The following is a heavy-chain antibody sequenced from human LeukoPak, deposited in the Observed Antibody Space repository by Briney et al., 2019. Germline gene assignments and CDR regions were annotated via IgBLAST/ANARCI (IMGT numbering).Heavy chain of an antibody. CDR3: AKDLYYDSSGFLDY. Sequence: GGSLRLSCAASGFPFSTYWMSWVRQAPGKGLEWVANINQDGTEKYYVDSVKGRFTISRDNSKNSLYLQMNSLRAEDTALYYCAKDLYYDSSGFLDYWGQGTLVTVSS. CDR2: INQDGTEK. D-gene: IGHD3-22*01. CDR1: GFPFSTYW. J-gene: IGHJ4*02. V-gene: IGHV3-7*03.